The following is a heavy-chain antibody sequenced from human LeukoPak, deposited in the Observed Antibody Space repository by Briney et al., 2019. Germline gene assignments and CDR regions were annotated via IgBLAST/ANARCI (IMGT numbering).Heavy chain of an antibody. Sequence: ESGPTLVKPTQTLTLTCTFSGFSLSTSGVGVGWIRQPPGKALEWLALIYWNDDKRYSPSLKSRLTITKDTSKNQVVLTMTNMDPVDTATYYCAHRLGYGSSSPDDAFDIWGQGTIVTVSS. CDR3: AHRLGYGSSSPDDAFDI. CDR1: GFSLSTSGVG. J-gene: IGHJ3*02. V-gene: IGHV2-5*01. D-gene: IGHD6-13*01. CDR2: IYWNDDK.